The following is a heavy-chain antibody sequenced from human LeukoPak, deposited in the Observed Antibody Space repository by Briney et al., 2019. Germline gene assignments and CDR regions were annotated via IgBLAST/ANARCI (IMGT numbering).Heavy chain of an antibody. J-gene: IGHJ2*01. V-gene: IGHV4-39*01. D-gene: IGHD2-8*01. Sequence: SETLSLTCTVSGGSISSSSYYWGWIRQPPGKGLEWIVSIYYSGSTYYNPSLKSRITISVDTSKNQFSLKVSSVTAADTAVYYCARHGVPGAYWYFDLWGRGTLVTVSS. CDR1: GGSISSSSYY. CDR3: ARHGVPGAYWYFDL. CDR2: IYYSGST.